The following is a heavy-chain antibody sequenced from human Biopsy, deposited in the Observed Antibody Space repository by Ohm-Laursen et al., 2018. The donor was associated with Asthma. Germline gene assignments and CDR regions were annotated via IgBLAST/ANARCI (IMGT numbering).Heavy chain of an antibody. Sequence: SLRLSCTASGITFSTYGMFWVRQAPGKGLEWVSVIYSGGTSHTADSVRGRSTISRDYSKNTLYLQMHSLRAEDTAVYYCARGDSSNWSHYYFDYWGQGTLVTVSS. CDR3: ARGDSSNWSHYYFDY. D-gene: IGHD3-22*01. CDR2: IYSGGTS. V-gene: IGHV3-53*01. CDR1: GITFSTYG. J-gene: IGHJ4*02.